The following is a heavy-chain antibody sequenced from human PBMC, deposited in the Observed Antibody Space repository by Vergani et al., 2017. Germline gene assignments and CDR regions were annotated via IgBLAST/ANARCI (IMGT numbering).Heavy chain of an antibody. V-gene: IGHV1-69*04. D-gene: IGHD3-22*01. CDR3: AGVSLSVITMIVYYFDY. Sequence: QVQLVQSGAEVKKPGSSVKVSCKASGGTFSSYAISWVRQAPGQGLEWMGRIIPILGIANYAQKFQGRVTMTTDTSTSTAYMELRSLRSDDTAVYYCAGVSLSVITMIVYYFDYWGQGTLVTVSS. J-gene: IGHJ4*02. CDR1: GGTFSSYA. CDR2: IIPILGIA.